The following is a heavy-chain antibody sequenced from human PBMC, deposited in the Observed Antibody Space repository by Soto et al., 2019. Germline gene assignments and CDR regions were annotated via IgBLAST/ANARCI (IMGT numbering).Heavy chain of an antibody. Sequence: EVQLVESGGGLVKPGGSLRLSCAASGFTFSSYSMNWVRQAPGKGLEWVSSISSSSSYIYYADSVKGRFTISRDNAKNSLYLQMNSLRAEDTAVYYCARDQIVVVPAARAPGGFDYWGQGTPVTVSS. CDR1: GFTFSSYS. CDR3: ARDQIVVVPAARAPGGFDY. J-gene: IGHJ4*02. D-gene: IGHD2-2*01. CDR2: ISSSSSYI. V-gene: IGHV3-21*01.